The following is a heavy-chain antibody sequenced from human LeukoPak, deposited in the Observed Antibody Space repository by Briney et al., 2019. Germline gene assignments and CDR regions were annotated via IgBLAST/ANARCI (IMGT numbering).Heavy chain of an antibody. V-gene: IGHV4-39*01. D-gene: IGHD5/OR15-5a*01. Sequence: QESGPGLVKPSETLSLTCTVSGGSISRSSSYWGWIRQPPGKGLEWIGSIYYSGNTYYNPSLKSRVNISVDTSKNQVSLKLSSVTAADTAVYYCARRRTVSTTGRFDPWGQGILVTVFS. CDR1: GGSISRSSSY. CDR2: IYYSGNT. CDR3: ARRRTVSTTGRFDP. J-gene: IGHJ5*02.